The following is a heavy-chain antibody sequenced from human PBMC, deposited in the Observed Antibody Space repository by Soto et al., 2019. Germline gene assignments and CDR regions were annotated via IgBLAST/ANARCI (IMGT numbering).Heavy chain of an antibody. CDR3: AKLAGGSSGPFDY. CDR1: GFTFSSYA. J-gene: IGHJ4*02. D-gene: IGHD6-19*01. V-gene: IGHV3-23*01. Sequence: EVQLLESGGGLVQPGGSLRLSCAASGFTFSSYAMNWVRQAPGKGLEWVAGLSVGGGNTYYADSVKGRFTIYRDNSQNTLYLQMHSLRAEDTAVYFCAKLAGGSSGPFDYWGQGTLVTVSS. CDR2: LSVGGGNT.